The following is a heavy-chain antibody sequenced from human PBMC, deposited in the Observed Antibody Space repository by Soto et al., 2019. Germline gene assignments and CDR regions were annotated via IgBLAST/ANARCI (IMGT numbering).Heavy chain of an antibody. CDR1: GFSLSTSGVG. V-gene: IGHV2-5*02. CDR2: IYWDDDK. CDR3: AGGLRYFDWLIPMDY. Sequence: SGPTLVNPTQTLTLTCTFSGFSLSTSGVGVGWIRQPPGKALEWLALIYWDDDKRYSPSLKSRLTITKDTSKNQVVLTMTNMDTVDTATYYCAGGLRYFDWLIPMDYWGQGTLVTVSS. J-gene: IGHJ4*02. D-gene: IGHD3-9*01.